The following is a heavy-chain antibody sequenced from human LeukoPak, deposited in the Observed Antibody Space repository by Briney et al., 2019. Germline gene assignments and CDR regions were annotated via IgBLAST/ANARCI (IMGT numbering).Heavy chain of an antibody. CDR1: GFTFDDYA. CDR2: ISWNSGSI. D-gene: IGHD3-10*01. J-gene: IGHJ4*02. CDR3: AKDMGSEGLDY. V-gene: IGHV3-9*01. Sequence: GRSLRLSCAASGFTFDDYAMHWVRQAPGKGLEWVSGISWNSGSIGYADSVKGRFTISRDNAKNSLYLQMNSLRAEDTALYYCAKDMGSEGLDYWGQGTLVTVSS.